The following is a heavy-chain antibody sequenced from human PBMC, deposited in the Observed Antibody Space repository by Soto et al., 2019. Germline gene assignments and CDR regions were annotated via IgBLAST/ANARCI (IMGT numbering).Heavy chain of an antibody. J-gene: IGHJ6*02. CDR3: ARATKHYYGSGSYSSYGMDV. CDR1: GGSFSGYY. V-gene: IGHV4-34*01. Sequence: SETLSLTCAVYGGSFSGYYWGWIRQPPGKGLDWIGEINHSGSTNYNPSLKSRVTISVDTSKNQFSLKLSSVTAADTAVYYCARATKHYYGSGSYSSYGMDVWGQGTTVTVS. CDR2: INHSGST. D-gene: IGHD3-10*01.